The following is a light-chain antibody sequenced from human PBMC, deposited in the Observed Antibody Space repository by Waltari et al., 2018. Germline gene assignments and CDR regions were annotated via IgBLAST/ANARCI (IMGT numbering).Light chain of an antibody. CDR2: DTS. J-gene: IGKJ4*01. V-gene: IGKV1-33*01. CDR3: QQYDNLAT. Sequence: DIQMTQSPSSLSASVGDRVTITCQATQDIRNYLNWYQQKPGRAPKLLIYDTSNLHTGVPSRFSGSGSGTDFTFTISSLQPEDIATYYCQQYDNLATFGGGTKVEVK. CDR1: QDIRNY.